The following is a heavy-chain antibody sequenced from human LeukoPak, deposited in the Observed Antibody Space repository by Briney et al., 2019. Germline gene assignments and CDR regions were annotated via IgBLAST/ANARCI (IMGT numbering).Heavy chain of an antibody. CDR1: GFTFSSYV. J-gene: IGHJ4*02. CDR3: ARQLGYCSDGTCYFDH. D-gene: IGHD2-15*01. CDR2: LSSGGGP. Sequence: PGRSLRLSCAASGFTFSSYVMSWVRQAPGKGLEFVSALSSGGGPHYADSVKGRFIISRENSGNTLYLQMNSLRGEDSATYYCARQLGYCSDGTCYFDHWGQGTLATVSS. V-gene: IGHV3-23*01.